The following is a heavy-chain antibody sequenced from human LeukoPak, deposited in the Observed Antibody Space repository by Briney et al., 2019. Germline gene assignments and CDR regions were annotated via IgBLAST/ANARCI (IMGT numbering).Heavy chain of an antibody. J-gene: IGHJ4*02. Sequence: GRSLRLSCGASGFTFSSYGMHWVRQAPGKGLEWVAVIWYDGSNKYYADSVKGRFTISRDNSKNTLYLQMDSLRAEDTAIYYCAGQWLVLRAFDYWGQGTLVTVSS. CDR3: AGQWLVLRAFDY. V-gene: IGHV3-33*03. CDR2: IWYDGSNK. CDR1: GFTFSSYG. D-gene: IGHD6-19*01.